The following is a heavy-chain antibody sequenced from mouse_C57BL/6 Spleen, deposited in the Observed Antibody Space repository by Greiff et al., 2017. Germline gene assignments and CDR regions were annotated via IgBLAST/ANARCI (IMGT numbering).Heavy chain of an antibody. Sequence: EVKVVESGAELVRPGASVKLSCIASGFNIKDDYMHWVKQRPEQGLEWIGWLDPENGDTEYASKFKGKATITAAKSSKTAYLQLRSLTSEDTAVYFCTTRSTRITTRVDYWGQGTTLTVSS. V-gene: IGHV14-4*01. D-gene: IGHD2-4*01. CDR3: TTRSTRITTRVDY. CDR1: GFNIKDDY. CDR2: LDPENGDT. J-gene: IGHJ2*01.